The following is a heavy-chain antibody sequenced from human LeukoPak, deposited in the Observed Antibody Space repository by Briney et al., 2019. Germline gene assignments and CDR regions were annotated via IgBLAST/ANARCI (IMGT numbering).Heavy chain of an antibody. CDR3: ARRRGNRLTRSYFDY. CDR2: INHSGST. CDR1: GGSFSGYY. Sequence: ASETLSLTCAVYGGSFSGYYWSWIRQPPGKGQGWIGEINHSGSTNYNPSLKSRVTISVDTSKNQFSLKLSSVTAADTAVYYCARRRGNRLTRSYFDYWGQGTLVTVSS. J-gene: IGHJ4*02. V-gene: IGHV4-34*01.